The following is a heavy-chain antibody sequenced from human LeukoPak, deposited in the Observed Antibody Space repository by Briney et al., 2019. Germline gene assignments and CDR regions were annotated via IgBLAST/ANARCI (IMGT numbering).Heavy chain of an antibody. Sequence: GGSLRLSCAASGFTFSAYSMNWVRQAPGKGLEWVSSITSSSSYIYYADSLKGRFTVSRDNAKNSLYLQMNSLRAEDTALYYCARDRGTYSHFYYGMGVWGQGTTVTVSS. CDR3: ARDRGTYSHFYYGMGV. CDR1: GFTFSAYS. J-gene: IGHJ6*02. CDR2: ITSSSSYI. V-gene: IGHV3-21*01. D-gene: IGHD2-15*01.